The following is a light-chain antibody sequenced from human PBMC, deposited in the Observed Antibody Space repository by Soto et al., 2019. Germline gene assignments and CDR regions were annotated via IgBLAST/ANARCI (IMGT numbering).Light chain of an antibody. CDR1: SSDVGGYNY. CDR3: CSYAGSYICYV. V-gene: IGLV2-11*01. Sequence: QSVLTQPRSVFGFPGQSVTISCTGASSDVGGYNYVSWYQQHPGKAPKLMIYDVSKRPSGVPDRFSGSKSGNTASLTISGLQAEDEADYYCCSYAGSYICYVFLTGTRVT. J-gene: IGLJ1*01. CDR2: DVS.